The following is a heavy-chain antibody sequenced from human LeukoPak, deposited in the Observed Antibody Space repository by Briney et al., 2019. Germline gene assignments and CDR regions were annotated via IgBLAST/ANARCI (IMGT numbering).Heavy chain of an antibody. CDR1: GFTFSSYS. J-gene: IGHJ4*02. CDR2: ISSSSSYI. Sequence: PGGSLRLSCAASGFTFSSYSMNWVRQAPGKGLEWVSSISSSSSYIYYADSVKGRFTISRDNAKNSLYLQMNSLRAEDTAVYYCASWEGHGNSGYDFAFDCWGQGTLVTVSS. V-gene: IGHV3-21*01. CDR3: ASWEGHGNSGYDFAFDC. D-gene: IGHD5-12*01.